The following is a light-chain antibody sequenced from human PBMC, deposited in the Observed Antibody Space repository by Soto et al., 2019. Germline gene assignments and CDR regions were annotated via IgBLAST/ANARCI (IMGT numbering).Light chain of an antibody. Sequence: EILLTQSPGTLSLSPGERATLTCRASQSLNSNYLAWYQHKSGQAPRLLIYAISSRAPGIPERFSGSGSGTDFTLTISSLPPEDFGSYYCLQDINYPWTFGQGTKVDIK. V-gene: IGKV3-20*01. CDR2: AIS. CDR1: QSLNSNY. J-gene: IGKJ1*01. CDR3: LQDINYPWT.